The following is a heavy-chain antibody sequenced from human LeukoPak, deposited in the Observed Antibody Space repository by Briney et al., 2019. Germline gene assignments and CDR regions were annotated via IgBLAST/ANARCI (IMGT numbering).Heavy chain of an antibody. CDR2: ISYSGST. Sequence: SETLSLTCTVSGGSISSYYWTWIRQPPGKGLEWIGYISYSGSTYYNPSLKSRVTISVDTSKNQFSLKLSSVTAADTAVYYCARGGDCSGGSCYSGIDYWGQGTLVTVSS. J-gene: IGHJ4*02. V-gene: IGHV4-59*01. CDR1: GGSISSYY. CDR3: ARGGDCSGGSCYSGIDY. D-gene: IGHD2-15*01.